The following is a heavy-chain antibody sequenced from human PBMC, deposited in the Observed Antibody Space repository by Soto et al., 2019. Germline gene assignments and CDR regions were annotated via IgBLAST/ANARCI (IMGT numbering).Heavy chain of an antibody. Sequence: SETLSLTCTVSGGSISSGGYYWSWIRQHPGKGLEWIGYIYYSGSTYYNPSLKSRVTMSVDTSKNQFSLKLSSVTAADTAVYYCARDRHSKGWFDPWGQGTLVTVSS. D-gene: IGHD6-13*01. CDR2: IYYSGST. J-gene: IGHJ5*02. V-gene: IGHV4-31*03. CDR3: ARDRHSKGWFDP. CDR1: GGSISSGGYY.